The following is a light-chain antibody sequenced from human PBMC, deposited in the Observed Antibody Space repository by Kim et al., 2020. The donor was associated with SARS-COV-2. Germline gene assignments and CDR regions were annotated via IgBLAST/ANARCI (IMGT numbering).Light chain of an antibody. Sequence: SPGERAPLSCRASQSVSTDLAWYQQKSGQAPRLLIYGASTRATGIPGRFSGSGSGTEFTLTISGLQSEDLAVYYCQQYKNWSPITFGQGTRLEIK. V-gene: IGKV3D-15*01. J-gene: IGKJ5*01. CDR1: QSVSTD. CDR3: QQYKNWSPIT. CDR2: GAS.